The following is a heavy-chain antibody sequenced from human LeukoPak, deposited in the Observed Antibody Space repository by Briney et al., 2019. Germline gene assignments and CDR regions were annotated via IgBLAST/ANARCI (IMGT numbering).Heavy chain of an antibody. Sequence: GGSLRLSCSASGFTLSSYTMHWVRQAAGKGLEYVSAVSSNGGSTYYADPVKGRFTISRDNSKNTLFLQMSSLRPEDTAVYYCVTALGKNAFDIWGQGTMVTVSS. CDR3: VTALGKNAFDI. D-gene: IGHD7-27*01. CDR2: VSSNGGST. V-gene: IGHV3-64D*06. CDR1: GFTLSSYT. J-gene: IGHJ3*02.